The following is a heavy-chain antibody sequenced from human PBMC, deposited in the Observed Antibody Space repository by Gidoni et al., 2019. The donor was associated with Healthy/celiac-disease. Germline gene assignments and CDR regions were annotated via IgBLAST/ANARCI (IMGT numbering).Heavy chain of an antibody. V-gene: IGHV4-30-2*01. Sequence: QLQLQESGSGLVKPSQTLSLTCAVSGGSISRGGYSWSWIRQPPGKGLEWIGYIDHSGSTYYNPSLKRRVTISVDRSKNQFSLKLSSVTAADTAVYYCARVLTPPRYCSSTSCPLGWFDPWGQGTLVTVSS. J-gene: IGHJ5*02. CDR3: ARVLTPPRYCSSTSCPLGWFDP. D-gene: IGHD2-2*01. CDR1: GGSISRGGYS. CDR2: IDHSGST.